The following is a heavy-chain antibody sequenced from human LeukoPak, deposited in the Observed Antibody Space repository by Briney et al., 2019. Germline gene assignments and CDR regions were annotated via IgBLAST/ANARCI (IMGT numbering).Heavy chain of an antibody. J-gene: IGHJ4*02. CDR2: ISSSSSYI. CDR1: GFTFSSYS. D-gene: IGHD2-2*01. V-gene: IGHV3-21*04. Sequence: PGGSLRLSCAASGFTFSSYSMNWVRQAPGKGLEWVSSISSSSSYIYYADSVKGRFTISRDNAKNSLYLQMNSLRAEDTAVYYCVKGLSCSSTSCYVYFDYWGQGTLVTVSS. CDR3: VKGLSCSSTSCYVYFDY.